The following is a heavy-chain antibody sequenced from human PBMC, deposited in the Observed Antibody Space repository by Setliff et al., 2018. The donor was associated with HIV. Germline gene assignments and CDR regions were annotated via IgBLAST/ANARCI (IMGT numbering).Heavy chain of an antibody. D-gene: IGHD2-15*01. CDR2: IIPNSGGT. Sequence: ASVKVSCKASGYTFTGYYVHWVRQAPGQGLEWMGRIIPNSGGTNYAQKFQGRVTITRDTSASTAYMELSSLRSEDTAVYYCARDPTVVMSYYYYGMDVWGQGTTVTVSS. J-gene: IGHJ6*02. V-gene: IGHV1-2*06. CDR3: ARDPTVVMSYYYYGMDV. CDR1: GYTFTGYY.